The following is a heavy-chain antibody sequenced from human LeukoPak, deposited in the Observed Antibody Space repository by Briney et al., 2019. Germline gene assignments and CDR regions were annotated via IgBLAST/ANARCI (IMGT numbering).Heavy chain of an antibody. CDR1: GYTFTGYY. J-gene: IGHJ1*01. V-gene: IGHV1-69*05. D-gene: IGHD2-15*01. CDR2: IIPIFGTA. CDR3: ARDKCSGGSCYSGSEYFQH. Sequence: ASVKVSCKASGYTFTGYYMHWVRQAPGQGLEWMGGIIPIFGTANYAQKFQGRVTITTDESTSTAYMELSSLRSEDTAVYYCARDKCSGGSCYSGSEYFQHWGQGTLVTVSS.